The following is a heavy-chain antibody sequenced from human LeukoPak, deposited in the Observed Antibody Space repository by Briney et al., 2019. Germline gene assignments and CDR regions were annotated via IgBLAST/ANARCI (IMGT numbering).Heavy chain of an antibody. V-gene: IGHV4-31*03. Sequence: SETLSLTCTVSGGSISSGGYYWSWIRQHPGKGLEWIGYIYCSGSTYYNPSLKSRVTISIDTSKNQFSLKLSSVTAADTAVYYCAREYGSSSWYLWGQGTLVTVSS. J-gene: IGHJ4*02. D-gene: IGHD6-13*01. CDR3: AREYGSSSWYL. CDR2: IYCSGST. CDR1: GGSISSGGYY.